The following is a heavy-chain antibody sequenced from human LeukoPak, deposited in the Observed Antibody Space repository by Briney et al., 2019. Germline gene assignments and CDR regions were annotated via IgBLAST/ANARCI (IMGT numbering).Heavy chain of an antibody. CDR3: ASFRGYSYGTFDY. Sequence: SETLSLTCTVSGGSISSYYWSWIRQPPGKGLEWIGHIYYSGSTNYNPSLKSRVTISVDTSKNQFSLRLSSVTAADTAVYYCASFRGYSYGTFDYWGQGTLVTVSS. D-gene: IGHD5-18*01. CDR2: IYYSGST. J-gene: IGHJ4*02. V-gene: IGHV4-59*01. CDR1: GGSISSYY.